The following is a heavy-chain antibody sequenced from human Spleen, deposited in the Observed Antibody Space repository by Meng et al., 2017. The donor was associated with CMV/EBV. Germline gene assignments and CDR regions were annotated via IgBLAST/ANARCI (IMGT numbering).Heavy chain of an antibody. CDR3: ARGAVWFRDSTAFFDY. J-gene: IGHJ4*02. V-gene: IGHV1-46*01. Sequence: GYSFMNFHMHWLRQAPGQRLEWIGLINPNGGSTGYTQKVQGRVIMTRVTSTNTVYMELSRLRSEDTAVYYCARGAVWFRDSTAFFDYWGQGRLVTAPQ. CDR1: GYSFMNFH. D-gene: IGHD3-10*01. CDR2: INPNGGST.